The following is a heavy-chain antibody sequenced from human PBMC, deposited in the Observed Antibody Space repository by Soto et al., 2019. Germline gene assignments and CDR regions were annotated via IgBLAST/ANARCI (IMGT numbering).Heavy chain of an antibody. CDR2: IYYSGST. D-gene: IGHD3-3*01. CDR1: GGSISSSSYY. V-gene: IGHV4-39*01. CDR3: ARISYYDFWSGYYGDYYGMEV. J-gene: IGHJ6*02. Sequence: SETLSLTCTVSGGSISSSSYYWGWMRQPPGKGLEWIGSIYYSGSTYYNPSLKSRVTISVDTSKNQFSLKLSSVTAADTAVYYCARISYYDFWSGYYGDYYGMEVWGQGTTVTVSS.